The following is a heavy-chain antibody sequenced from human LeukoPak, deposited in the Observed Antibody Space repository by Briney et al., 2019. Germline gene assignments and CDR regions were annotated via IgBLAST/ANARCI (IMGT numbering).Heavy chain of an antibody. V-gene: IGHV3-23*01. CDR3: QMNSLRAEDTAVYYCAKDSAGYSYGFDS. D-gene: IGHD5-18*01. CDR2: ISGNGRST. CDR1: GFTFSSYA. J-gene: IGHJ4*02. Sequence: AGGSLRLSCAASGFTFSSYAMSWVRQAQGKGLESVSSISGNGRSTFYADSVKGRFTISRDDSKNTLYLQMPSSRDNSKNTLYLQMNSLRAEDTAVYYCAKDSAGYSYGFDSWGQGTLVTVSS.